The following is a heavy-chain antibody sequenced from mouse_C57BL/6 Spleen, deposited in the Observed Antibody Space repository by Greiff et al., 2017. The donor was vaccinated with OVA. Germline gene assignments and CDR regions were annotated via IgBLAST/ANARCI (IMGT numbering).Heavy chain of an antibody. D-gene: IGHD1-1*01. J-gene: IGHJ4*01. Sequence: VQLQQSGAELVRPGASVTLSCKASGYTFTDYEMHWVKQTPVHGLEWIGAIDPETGGTAYNQKFKGKAILTADKSSSTAYMELRSLTSEDSAVYYCTRPYYYGSSSYYYAMDYWGQGTSGTVSS. CDR3: TRPYYYGSSSYYYAMDY. V-gene: IGHV1-15*01. CDR1: GYTFTDYE. CDR2: IDPETGGT.